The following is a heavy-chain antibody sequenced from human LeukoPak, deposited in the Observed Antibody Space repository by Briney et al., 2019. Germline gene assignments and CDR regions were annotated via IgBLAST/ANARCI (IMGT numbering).Heavy chain of an antibody. J-gene: IGHJ4*02. D-gene: IGHD6-6*01. CDR1: GFNFSSFE. V-gene: IGHV3-48*03. Sequence: GGSLRLSCAASGFNFSSFEMNWVRQAPGKGLEWVSYISPTGSAIYYADSVKGRFTISRDNAKNSLYLQMNSLRAEDTAVYYCARGTSGSSFGYWGQGTLVTVSS. CDR2: ISPTGSAI. CDR3: ARGTSGSSFGY.